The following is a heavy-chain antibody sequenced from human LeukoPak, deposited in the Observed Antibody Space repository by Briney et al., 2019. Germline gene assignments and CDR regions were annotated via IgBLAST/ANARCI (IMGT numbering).Heavy chain of an antibody. D-gene: IGHD3-3*01. V-gene: IGHV1-8*03. Sequence: ASVKVSCKASGYTFTSYDINWVRQATGQGLEWMGWMNPNSGNTGYAQKFQGRVTITRNTSISTAYMELSSLRSEDTAVYYCARGHHGRPRANTIFGVAAKYYFDYWGQGTLVTVSS. CDR3: ARGHHGRPRANTIFGVAAKYYFDY. CDR1: GYTFTSYD. CDR2: MNPNSGNT. J-gene: IGHJ4*02.